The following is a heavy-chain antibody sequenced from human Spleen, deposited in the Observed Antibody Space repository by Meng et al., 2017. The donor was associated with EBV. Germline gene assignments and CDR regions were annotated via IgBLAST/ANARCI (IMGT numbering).Heavy chain of an antibody. CDR1: GASITIPNYY. D-gene: IGHD4-17*01. V-gene: IGHV4-39*07. CDR2: FYSVTTT. CDR3: VRGYDYGDYVDY. Sequence: QLQESGPGLVKPSETLSLICTVSGASITIPNYYWGWIRQPPGKGLEWIGTFYSVTTTFYNPSLRSRLAISVDTSKNQFSLRLTSLTAADTAVYYCVRGYDYGDYVDYWGQGTLVTVSS. J-gene: IGHJ4*02.